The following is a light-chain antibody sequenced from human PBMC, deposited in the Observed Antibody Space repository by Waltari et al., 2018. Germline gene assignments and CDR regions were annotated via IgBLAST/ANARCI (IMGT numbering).Light chain of an antibody. CDR1: RRVSSY. CDR2: DAS. CDR3: QQRSNWPPIT. J-gene: IGKJ5*01. Sequence: EVVLTQSPATLSLSPGERATLSCRASRRVSSYLAWYQQKPGQAPRLLIYDASNRATGIPARFSGSGSGTDFTLTISTLEPEDFAVYYCQQRSNWPPITFGQGTRLRLN. V-gene: IGKV3-11*01.